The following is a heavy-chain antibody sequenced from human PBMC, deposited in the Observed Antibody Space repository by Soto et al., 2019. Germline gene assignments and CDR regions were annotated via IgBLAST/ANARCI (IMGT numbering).Heavy chain of an antibody. V-gene: IGHV4-39*01. CDR1: SGSISVTNVF. J-gene: IGHJ4*02. CDR2: IDYSGTA. D-gene: IGHD1-20*01. CDR3: ARITGRHLDY. Sequence: SETLSLTCTVSSGSISVTNVFWGWVRQPPGKGLEWIGNIDYSGTAYFSPSLATRVTFHVDTSKNQFSLTLYSVTAADTAVYYCARITGRHLDYWGQGILVLLSS.